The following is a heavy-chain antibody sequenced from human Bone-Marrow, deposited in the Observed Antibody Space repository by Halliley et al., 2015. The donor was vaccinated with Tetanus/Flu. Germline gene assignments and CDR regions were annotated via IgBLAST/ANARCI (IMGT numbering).Heavy chain of an antibody. CDR1: GGSISSGGYY. V-gene: IGHV4-31*03. CDR3: ARGNHIVVVPAAVWFDP. J-gene: IGHJ5*02. Sequence: TLSLTCTVSGGSISSGGYYWSWIRQHPGKGLEWIGHIYYSGSTYYNPSLKSRITISVDTSKNQFSLKLRPVTAADTAVYYCARGNHIVVVPAAVWFDPWGQGSLVTVSS. D-gene: IGHD2-2*01. CDR2: IYYSGST.